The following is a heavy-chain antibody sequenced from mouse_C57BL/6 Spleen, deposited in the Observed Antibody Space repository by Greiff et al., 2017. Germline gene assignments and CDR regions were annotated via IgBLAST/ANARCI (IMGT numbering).Heavy chain of an antibody. V-gene: IGHV1-64*01. CDR1: GYTFTSYW. J-gene: IGHJ2*01. Sequence: QVQLQQPGAELVKPGASVKLSCKASGYTFTSYWMHWVKQRPGQGLEWIGMIHPNSGSTNYNEKFKSKATLTVDKSSSTAYMQISSLTSEDSAVYDYARRHYSKGHDCGQGTTLTVSS. D-gene: IGHD2-5*01. CDR3: ARRHYSKGHD. CDR2: IHPNSGST.